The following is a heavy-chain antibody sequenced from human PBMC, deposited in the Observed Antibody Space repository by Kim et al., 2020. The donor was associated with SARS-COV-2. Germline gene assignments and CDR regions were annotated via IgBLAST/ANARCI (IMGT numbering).Heavy chain of an antibody. CDR2: INHSGST. Sequence: SETLSLTCAVYGGSFSGYYWSWIRQPPGKGLEWIGEINHSGSTNYNPSLKSRVTISVDTSKNQFSLKLSSVTAADTAVYYCARSKKRGVVSSGPFDYWG. V-gene: IGHV4-34*01. D-gene: IGHD6-19*01. CDR3: ARSKKRGVVSSGPFDY. J-gene: IGHJ4*01. CDR1: GGSFSGYY.